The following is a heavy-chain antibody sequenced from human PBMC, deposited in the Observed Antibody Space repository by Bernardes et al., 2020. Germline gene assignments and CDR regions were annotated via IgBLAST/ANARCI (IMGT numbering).Heavy chain of an antibody. V-gene: IGHV4-39*01. J-gene: IGHJ5*02. Sequence: SETLSLTCTVSGGSISSASYWGWIRQAPGTGLECGGTISYNERTTHNPVIRSPPTISIETSKNHFSLILSSVTAADTAVYCCVRHRFCSPTTCTPRFDPLGQGNLVTVSS. CDR1: GGSISSASY. D-gene: IGHD1-26*01. CDR2: ISYNERT. CDR3: VRHRFCSPTTCTPRFDP.